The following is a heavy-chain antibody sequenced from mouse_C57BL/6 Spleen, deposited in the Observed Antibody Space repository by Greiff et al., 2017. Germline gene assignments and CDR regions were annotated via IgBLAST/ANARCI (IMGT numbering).Heavy chain of an antibody. V-gene: IGHV1-53*01. CDR2: INPSNGGT. Sequence: QVQLQQSGTELVKPGASVKLSCKASGYTFTSYWMHWVKQRPGQGLEWIGNINPSNGGTNYNEKFKSKATLTVDKSSSTAYMQLSSLTSEDSAVYYCARSCYYGGDYFDYWGQGTTLTVSS. CDR1: GYTFTSYW. J-gene: IGHJ2*01. CDR3: ARSCYYGGDYFDY. D-gene: IGHD1-1*01.